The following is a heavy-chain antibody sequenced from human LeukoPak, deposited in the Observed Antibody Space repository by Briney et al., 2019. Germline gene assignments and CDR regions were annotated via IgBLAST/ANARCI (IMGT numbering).Heavy chain of an antibody. CDR3: ARGDKSSGWYFFDY. CDR1: GFTFSSYG. V-gene: IGHV3-30*03. J-gene: IGHJ4*02. D-gene: IGHD6-19*01. CDR2: ISYDGSNK. Sequence: PGGSLRLSCAASGFTFSSYGKHWVRQAPGKGLEWVAVISYDGSNKYYADSVKGRFTISRDNSKNTLYLQMNSLRAEDTAVYYCARGDKSSGWYFFDYWGQGTLVTVSS.